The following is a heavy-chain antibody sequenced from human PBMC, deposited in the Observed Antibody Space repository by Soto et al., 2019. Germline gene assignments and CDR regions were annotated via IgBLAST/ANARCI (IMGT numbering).Heavy chain of an antibody. Sequence: GGSLRLSCAASGFTFSIYGMHWVRQAPGKGLEWVAVISYDGSNKYYADSVKGRFTISRDNSKNTLYLQMNSLRAEDTAVYYCAKDMVPPPIRGVIISSDYRGQVPLVTVSP. CDR2: ISYDGSNK. J-gene: IGHJ4*02. CDR1: GFTFSIYG. D-gene: IGHD3-10*01. CDR3: AKDMVPPPIRGVIISSDY. V-gene: IGHV3-30*18.